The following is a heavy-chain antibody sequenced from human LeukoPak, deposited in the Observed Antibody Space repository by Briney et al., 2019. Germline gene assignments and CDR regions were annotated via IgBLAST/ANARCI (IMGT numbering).Heavy chain of an antibody. V-gene: IGHV3-23*01. D-gene: IGHD1-26*01. CDR2: ISGSGGST. Sequence: GGSPRLSCAASGFTFCSYCMSWVRQAPGKGVEWGSAISGSGGSTYYADSVKGRFTISRDNSKNTLYLQMNSLRAEDTAVYYCARRYRELLDAFDIWGQGTMVTVSS. CDR1: GFTFCSYC. J-gene: IGHJ3*02. CDR3: ARRYRELLDAFDI.